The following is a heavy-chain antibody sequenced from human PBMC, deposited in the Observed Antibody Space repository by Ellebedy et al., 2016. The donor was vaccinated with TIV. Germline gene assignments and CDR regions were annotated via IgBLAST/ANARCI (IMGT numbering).Heavy chain of an antibody. J-gene: IGHJ4*02. V-gene: IGHV4-39*01. D-gene: IGHD3-3*01. CDR2: IYYSGST. Sequence: MPSETLSLTCTVSGGSISSYYWGWIRQPPGKGLEWIGSIYYSGSTYYNPSLKSRVTISVDTSKNQFSLKLSSVTAADTAVYYCARHRLRVIFGAGNLLYWFDYWGQGTLVTVSS. CDR3: ARHRLRVIFGAGNLLYWFDY. CDR1: GGSISSYY.